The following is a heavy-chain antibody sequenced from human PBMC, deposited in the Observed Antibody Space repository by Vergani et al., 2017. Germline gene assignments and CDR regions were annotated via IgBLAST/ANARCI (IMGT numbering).Heavy chain of an antibody. Sequence: QVQLQESGPGLVKPSETLTLTCDVSDSSIMTNPYWGWFRQSPGKGLEWIGCIHHSGDTHYNSSLKSRVSISIVSSSKFSLSLTSVTAADTAIYYCARHRGSEGFFPSAYFYGMDVGGHGTTVTVSS. D-gene: IGHD3-10*01. V-gene: IGHV4-38-2*01. CDR3: ARHRGSEGFFPSAYFYGMDV. CDR1: DSSIMTNPY. CDR2: IHHSGDT. J-gene: IGHJ6*02.